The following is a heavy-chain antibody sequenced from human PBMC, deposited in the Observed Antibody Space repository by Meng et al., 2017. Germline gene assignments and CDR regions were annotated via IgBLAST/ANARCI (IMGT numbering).Heavy chain of an antibody. J-gene: IGHJ4*02. Sequence: GESLKISCAASGFTFDDYGMSWVRQAPGKGLEWVSGINWNGGSTGYADSVKGRFTISRDNAKNSLYLQMNSLRAEDTALYYCAREPGYGDYGTRQFEYWGLGTLVTVSS. CDR2: INWNGGST. CDR1: GFTFDDYG. CDR3: AREPGYGDYGTRQFEY. V-gene: IGHV3-20*04. D-gene: IGHD4-17*01.